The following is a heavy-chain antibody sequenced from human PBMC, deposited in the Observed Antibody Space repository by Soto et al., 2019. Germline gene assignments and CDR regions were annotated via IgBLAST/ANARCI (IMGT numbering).Heavy chain of an antibody. CDR2: IKQDGSEK. CDR1: GFTFSSYW. CDR3: ARFPNYDILTGYYSPLGDYYGMDV. V-gene: IGHV3-7*03. Sequence: AGGSLRLSCAASGFTFSSYWMSWVRQAPGKGLEWVANIKQDGSEKYYVDSVKGRFTISRDNAKNSLYLQMNSLRAEDTAVYYCARFPNYDILTGYYSPLGDYYGMDVWGQGTTVTVS. J-gene: IGHJ6*02. D-gene: IGHD3-9*01.